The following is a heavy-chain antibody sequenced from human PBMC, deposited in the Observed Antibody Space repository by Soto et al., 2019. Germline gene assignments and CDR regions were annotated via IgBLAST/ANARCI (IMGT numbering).Heavy chain of an antibody. CDR3: GRSDVDV. CDR2: IWYDGSNK. CDR1: GFIFSDYG. Sequence: QVPLVESGGGVVQPGRSLRLSCAASGFIFSDYGMHWVRQAPGKGLEWVAIIWYDGSNKYYADSVKGRFTISSDNSKNGLYLQMNSLRAEDTALYYCGRSDVDVWGQGTTVSVSS. V-gene: IGHV3-33*01. J-gene: IGHJ6*02.